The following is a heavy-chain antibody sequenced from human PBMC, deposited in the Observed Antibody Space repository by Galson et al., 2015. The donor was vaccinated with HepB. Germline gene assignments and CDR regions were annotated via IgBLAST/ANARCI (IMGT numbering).Heavy chain of an antibody. CDR3: ARDLGADTYGDY. D-gene: IGHD5-18*01. CDR2: INPNSGGA. V-gene: IGHV1-2*06. J-gene: IGHJ4*02. CDR1: GYTFTDYY. Sequence: SVKVSCKASGYTFTDYYIHWGRQAPGQGLEWMGRINPNSGGANYAQKFQGRVTMTRDTSISTAYMELSRLRSDDTAVYYCARDLGADTYGDYWGQGTLVIVSS.